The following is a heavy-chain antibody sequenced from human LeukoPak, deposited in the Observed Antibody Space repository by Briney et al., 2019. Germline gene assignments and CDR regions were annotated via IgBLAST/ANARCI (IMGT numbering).Heavy chain of an antibody. V-gene: IGHV1-58*02. D-gene: IGHD6-25*01. J-gene: IGHJ4*02. CDR2: IVVGSGNT. CDR1: GFTFTSSA. CDR3: AASLEYSSGWYLDY. Sequence: GTSVKVSCKASGFTFTSSAMQWVRQARGQRLEWIGWIVVGSGNTNYAQKFQERVTITRDMSTSTAYMELSSLRSEDTAVYYCAASLEYSSGWYLDYWGQGTLVTVSS.